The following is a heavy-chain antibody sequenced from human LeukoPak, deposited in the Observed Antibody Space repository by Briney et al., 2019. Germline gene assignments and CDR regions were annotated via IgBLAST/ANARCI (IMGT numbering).Heavy chain of an antibody. CDR1: GGTFSSYA. CDR3: ARVLGATSGRFDY. V-gene: IGHV1-69*06. J-gene: IGHJ4*02. D-gene: IGHD1-26*01. CDR2: IIPNFGTA. Sequence: ASVKVSCKASGGTFSSYAISWVRQAPGQGLEWMGGIIPNFGTANYAQKFQGRVTITADKSTSTAYMELSSLRSEDTAVYYCARVLGATSGRFDYWGQGTLVTVSS.